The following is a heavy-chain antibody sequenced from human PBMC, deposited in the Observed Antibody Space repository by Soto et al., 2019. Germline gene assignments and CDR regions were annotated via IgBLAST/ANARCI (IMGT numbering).Heavy chain of an antibody. CDR2: IYPGDSDT. V-gene: IGHV5-51*01. Sequence: GESLKISCKGSGYSCTSYWIGWVRQMPGKGLEWMGIIYPGDSDTRYSPSFQGKVTISADKSISTAYLQWSSQKASDTAMYYCARPLAAFGGVIASDAFDIWGQGTMVTVSS. J-gene: IGHJ3*02. CDR3: ARPLAAFGGVIASDAFDI. D-gene: IGHD3-16*02. CDR1: GYSCTSYW.